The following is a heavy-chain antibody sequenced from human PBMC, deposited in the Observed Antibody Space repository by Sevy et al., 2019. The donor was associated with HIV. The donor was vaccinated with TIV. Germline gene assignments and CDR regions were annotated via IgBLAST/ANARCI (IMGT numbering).Heavy chain of an antibody. CDR1: GFSLSTSGVG. CDR3: AHRRSSGWDALDAFDI. CDR2: IYWDDNK. D-gene: IGHD6-19*01. J-gene: IGHJ3*02. Sequence: SGPTLVKPTQTLTLTCTFSGFSLSTSGVGVGWIRQPPGKALDWLALIYWDDNKTYSPSLKSRLTITKDTSKNEVVLILTHMDPVDTATYYCAHRRSSGWDALDAFDIWGQGTMVTVSS. V-gene: IGHV2-5*02.